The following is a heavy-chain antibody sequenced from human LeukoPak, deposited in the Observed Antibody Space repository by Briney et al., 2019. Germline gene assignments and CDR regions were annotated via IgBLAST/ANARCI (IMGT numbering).Heavy chain of an antibody. CDR3: ARVTGYMIEDYFDY. J-gene: IGHJ4*02. CDR2: IYYTGST. CDR1: NGSISTYY. V-gene: IGHV4-59*01. D-gene: IGHD3-22*01. Sequence: SETLSLTCTVSNGSISTYYWSWIRQSPGKGLEWIGYIYYTGSTNYNPSLKSRVTISVDTSKNQFSLKLSSVTAADTAVYYCARVTGYMIEDYFDYWGQGTLVTVSS.